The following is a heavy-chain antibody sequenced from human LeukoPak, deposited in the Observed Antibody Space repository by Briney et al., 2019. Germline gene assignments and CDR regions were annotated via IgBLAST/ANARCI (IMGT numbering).Heavy chain of an antibody. CDR2: IYHTGTT. D-gene: IGHD2-2*01. V-gene: IGHV4-38-2*02. Sequence: SETLSLTCTVSGYSISSGYYWGWIRQSPGKGLEWIGSIYHTGTTNYNPSLHRRLTMSVDKSKSHFSLSLTSVTAADTAVYYCAKGIKCSSMSCDAFDPWGQGTPVTVSS. CDR1: GYSISSGYY. CDR3: AKGIKCSSMSCDAFDP. J-gene: IGHJ5*02.